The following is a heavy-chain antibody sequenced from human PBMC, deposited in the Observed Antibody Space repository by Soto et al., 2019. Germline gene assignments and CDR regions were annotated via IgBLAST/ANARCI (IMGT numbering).Heavy chain of an antibody. V-gene: IGHV3-48*04. CDR3: AREWAYCGGDCYSGVDY. D-gene: IGHD2-21*02. CDR1: GFTFSSYS. Sequence: GGSLRLSCAASGFTFSSYSMNWVRQAPGKGLEWVSYISSSSTIYYADSVKGRFTISRDNAKNSLYLQMNSLRAEDTAVYYCAREWAYCGGDCYSGVDYWGQGTLVTVSS. J-gene: IGHJ4*02. CDR2: ISSSSTI.